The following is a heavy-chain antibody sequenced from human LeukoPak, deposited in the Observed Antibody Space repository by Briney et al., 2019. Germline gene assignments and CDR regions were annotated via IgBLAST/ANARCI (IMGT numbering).Heavy chain of an antibody. V-gene: IGHV4-59*01. D-gene: IGHD3-10*01. J-gene: IGHJ4*02. CDR2: LFYSGST. CDR3: ATVAVIRGVTYFDY. Sequence: SETLSLTCTVSGGSISSYYWSWIRQPPGKGLEWIAYLFYSGSTDYNPSLESRVTVSVDTSKNQFSLKLRSVTAADTAVYYCATVAVIRGVTYFDYWGQGTLVTVSS. CDR1: GGSISSYY.